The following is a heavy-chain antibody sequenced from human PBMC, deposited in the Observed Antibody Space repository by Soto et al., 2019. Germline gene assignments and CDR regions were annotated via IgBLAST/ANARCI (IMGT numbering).Heavy chain of an antibody. J-gene: IGHJ4*02. D-gene: IGHD3-9*01. CDR3: ARQFSYYDILTGYYRPDYFDY. CDR1: GGSISSSSYY. CDR2: IYYSGST. V-gene: IGHV4-39*01. Sequence: SETLSLTCTVSGGSISSSSYYWDWIRQPPGKGLEWIGSIYYSGSTYYNPSLKSRVTISVDTSKNQFSLKLSSVTAADTAVYYCARQFSYYDILTGYYRPDYFDYWGQGTLVTVSS.